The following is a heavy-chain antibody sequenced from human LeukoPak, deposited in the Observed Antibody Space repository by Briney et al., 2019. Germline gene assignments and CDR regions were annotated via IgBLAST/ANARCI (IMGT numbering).Heavy chain of an antibody. CDR2: ISGSGAST. CDR3: AKEHNYGLDYFDS. J-gene: IGHJ4*02. CDR1: GFTFSSYV. Sequence: GGSLRLSCAASGFTFSSYVMSWVRQAPGKGLEWVSGISGSGASTYYADSEKGRFTISRDNSKNTVYLQMNSLRAEDTAIYYCAKEHNYGLDYFDSWGQGTLVTVSS. V-gene: IGHV3-23*01. D-gene: IGHD5-18*01.